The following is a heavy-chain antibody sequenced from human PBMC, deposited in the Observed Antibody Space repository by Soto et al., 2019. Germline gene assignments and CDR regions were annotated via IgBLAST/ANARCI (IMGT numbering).Heavy chain of an antibody. Sequence: PSETLSLTCAVSGGFTSTNNWWSWVRQPPGKGLEWIGDAYHSGSTEYNPSLKSRVSISVDKSKNQISLKLTSATAADTAVYYCARSPPSSYYGGSGTFDYWGQGTLVTV. V-gene: IGHV4-4*02. D-gene: IGHD3-10*01. CDR2: AYHSGST. CDR3: ARSPPSSYYGGSGTFDY. CDR1: GGFTSTNNW. J-gene: IGHJ4*02.